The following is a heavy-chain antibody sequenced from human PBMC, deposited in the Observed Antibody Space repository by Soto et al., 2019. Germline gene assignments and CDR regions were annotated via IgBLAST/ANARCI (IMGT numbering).Heavy chain of an antibody. J-gene: IGHJ6*03. CDR2: ISSSSSTI. CDR1: GFTFSSYS. V-gene: IGHV3-48*01. D-gene: IGHD3-3*01. CDR3: ARDSLAFWSGYYVDYYYYYYMDV. Sequence: EVQLVESGGGLVQPGGSLRLSCAASGFTFSSYSMNWVRQAPGKVLEWVSYISSSSSTIYYADSVNGRFTISRDTDKNSLDLQMNRLRAEDTAVYYCARDSLAFWSGYYVDYYYYYYMDVWGKGTTVTVSS.